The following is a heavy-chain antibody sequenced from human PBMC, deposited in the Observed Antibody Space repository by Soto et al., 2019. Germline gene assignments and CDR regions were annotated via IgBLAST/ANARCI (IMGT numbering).Heavy chain of an antibody. CDR1: GFTFSSDA. Sequence: EVQLLESGGGLVQPGGSLRLSCAASGFTFSSDAMSWVRQAPGKGLEWVSAISGSGGSTYYADSVKGRFTISRDNSKNTLYLQMNSLRAEDTAVYYCAKDSVRSYYYDSSGSPLGYWGQGTLVTVSS. CDR3: AKDSVRSYYYDSSGSPLGY. CDR2: ISGSGGST. D-gene: IGHD3-22*01. J-gene: IGHJ4*02. V-gene: IGHV3-23*01.